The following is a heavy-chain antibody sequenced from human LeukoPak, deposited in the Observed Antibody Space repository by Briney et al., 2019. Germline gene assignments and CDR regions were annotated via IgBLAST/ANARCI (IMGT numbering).Heavy chain of an antibody. CDR1: GFIFSSYA. CDR2: ISYDGSNK. CDR3: ARGVRIAVAGYIDC. V-gene: IGHV3-30*19. Sequence: GGSLRLSCAASGFIFSSYAMHWVRQAPGKGLEWVAAISYDGSNKKYADSVKGRFTISRDNSKNTLYLQMNSLRSDDTAVYYCARGVRIAVAGYIDCWGQGTLVTVSS. D-gene: IGHD6-19*01. J-gene: IGHJ4*02.